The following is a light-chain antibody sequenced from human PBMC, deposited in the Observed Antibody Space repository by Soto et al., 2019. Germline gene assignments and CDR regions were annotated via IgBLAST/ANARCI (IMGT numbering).Light chain of an antibody. Sequence: EIVMTQSPAALSVSPGERATLSCRASQSVGSNVAWYQQKPGQTPRLLIYGASTRATDIPARFSGTGSGTDFTLTISSLQSEDFAVYYCQQYNEWPPVTFGQGTKLEIK. CDR1: QSVGSN. CDR2: GAS. J-gene: IGKJ2*01. CDR3: QQYNEWPPVT. V-gene: IGKV3-15*01.